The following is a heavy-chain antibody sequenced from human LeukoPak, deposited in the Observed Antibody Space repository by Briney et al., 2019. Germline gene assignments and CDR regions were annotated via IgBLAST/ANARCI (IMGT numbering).Heavy chain of an antibody. V-gene: IGHV3-30*02. CDR1: GFTFSSYG. CDR3: AKEGGDFWSGYPSQYYYYYMDV. Sequence: GGSLRLSCAASGFTFSSYGMHWVRQAPGKGLEWVAFIRYDGSNKYYADSVKGQFTISRDNSKNTLYLQMNSLRAEDTAVYYCAKEGGDFWSGYPSQYYYYYMDVWGKGTTVTVSS. J-gene: IGHJ6*03. D-gene: IGHD3-3*01. CDR2: IRYDGSNK.